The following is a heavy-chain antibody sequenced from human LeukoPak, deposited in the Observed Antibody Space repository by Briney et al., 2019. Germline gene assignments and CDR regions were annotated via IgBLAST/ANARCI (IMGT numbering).Heavy chain of an antibody. CDR2: ISYDGSNK. CDR3: AKDAQWLTNYYYYYMDV. CDR1: GFTFSSYE. J-gene: IGHJ6*03. Sequence: GRSLRLSCAASGFTFSSYEMNWVRQAPGKGLEWVAVISYDGSNKYYADSVKGRFTISRDNSKNTLYLQMNSLRAEDTSVYYCAKDAQWLTNYYYYYMDVWGKGTTVTVSS. V-gene: IGHV3-30*18. D-gene: IGHD6-19*01.